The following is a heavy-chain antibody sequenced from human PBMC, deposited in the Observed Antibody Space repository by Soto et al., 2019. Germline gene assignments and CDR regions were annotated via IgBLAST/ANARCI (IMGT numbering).Heavy chain of an antibody. Sequence: SETLSLTCTVSDDSISFYYWSWIRHPPGKGLEYIGYIHYSGSTNYNPSLKSRVTISVDTSKNQFSLKLSSVTAADTAVYYCARFDYGDYYYGMDVWGQGTTVTVSS. CDR2: IHYSGST. CDR1: DDSISFYY. V-gene: IGHV4-59*01. J-gene: IGHJ6*02. D-gene: IGHD4-17*01. CDR3: ARFDYGDYYYGMDV.